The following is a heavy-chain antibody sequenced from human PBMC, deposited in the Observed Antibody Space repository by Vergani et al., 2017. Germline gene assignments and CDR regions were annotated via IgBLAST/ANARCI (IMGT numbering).Heavy chain of an antibody. Sequence: EVQLVESGGGLVKPGVSLRLSCAASGFTFSSYSMNWVRQAPGKGLEWVSSISSSSSYIYYADSVKGRFTISRDNAKNSLYLQMNSLRAEDTAVYYCARGITMVRGVTAAWGQGTLVTVSS. V-gene: IGHV3-21*01. CDR3: ARGITMVRGVTAA. CDR1: GFTFSSYS. D-gene: IGHD3-10*01. J-gene: IGHJ5*02. CDR2: ISSSSSYI.